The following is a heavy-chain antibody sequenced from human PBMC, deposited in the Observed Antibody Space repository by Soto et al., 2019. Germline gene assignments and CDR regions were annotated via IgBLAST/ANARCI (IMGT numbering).Heavy chain of an antibody. V-gene: IGHV3-20*01. Sequence: GGSLRLSCAASGFTFDDYGMSWVRQAPGKGLEWVSGINWNGGSTGYADSVKGRFTISRDNAKNSLYLQMNSLRAEDTALYHCARGPGSRNCTNGVCYLWGYYYYMDVWGKGTTVTVSS. D-gene: IGHD2-8*01. CDR2: INWNGGST. J-gene: IGHJ6*03. CDR3: ARGPGSRNCTNGVCYLWGYYYYMDV. CDR1: GFTFDDYG.